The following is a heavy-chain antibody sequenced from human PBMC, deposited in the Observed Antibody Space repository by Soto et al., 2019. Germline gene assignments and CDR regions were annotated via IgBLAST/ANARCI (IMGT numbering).Heavy chain of an antibody. Sequence: QVQLQESGPGLVKPSQTLSLTCTVSGGSISSGGYYWSWIRQHPGKGLEWIGYIYYSGSTYYNPYLKSPVPIPGDTTKNPFSLPLSSVTAADRAVYYCARLESVDTAMVSTHWFAPWGQGTLVTVSS. V-gene: IGHV4-31*01. CDR2: IYYSGST. D-gene: IGHD5-18*01. CDR3: ARLESVDTAMVSTHWFAP. CDR1: GGSISSGGYY. J-gene: IGHJ5*02.